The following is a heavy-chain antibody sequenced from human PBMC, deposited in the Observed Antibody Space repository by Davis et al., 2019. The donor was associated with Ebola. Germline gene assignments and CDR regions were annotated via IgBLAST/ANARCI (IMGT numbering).Heavy chain of an antibody. V-gene: IGHV4-30-2*01. CDR2: IYHSGST. J-gene: IGHJ6*02. Sequence: SETLSLTCAVSGGSISSGGYSWSWIRQPPGKGLEWIGYIYHSGSTYYNPSLKSRVTISVDRSKNQFSLKLSSVTAADTAVYYCAREAGGLYYYYGMDVWGQGTTVTVSS. D-gene: IGHD2-8*02. CDR1: GGSISSGGYS. CDR3: AREAGGLYYYYGMDV.